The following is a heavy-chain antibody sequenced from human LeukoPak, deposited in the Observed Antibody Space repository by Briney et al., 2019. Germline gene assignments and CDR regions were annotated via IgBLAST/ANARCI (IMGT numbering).Heavy chain of an antibody. J-gene: IGHJ4*02. Sequence: GGSLRLSCAASGFTFSSYWMSWVRQAPGKGLEWVANIKQDGSEKYYVDSVKGRFTISRDNAKNSLYLQMNSLRAEDTAVYYCAREEYYYDSSGYYDRYYFDYWGQGTLVTVSS. CDR3: AREEYYYDSSGYYDRYYFDY. V-gene: IGHV3-7*01. D-gene: IGHD3-22*01. CDR1: GFTFSSYW. CDR2: IKQDGSEK.